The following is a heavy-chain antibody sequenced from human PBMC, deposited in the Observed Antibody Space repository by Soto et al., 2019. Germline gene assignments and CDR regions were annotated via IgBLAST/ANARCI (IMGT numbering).Heavy chain of an antibody. Sequence: SETLSLTCTVSGGSISSYYWSWIRQPPGKGLEWIGYIYYSGSTNYNPSLKSRVTISVDTSKNQFSLKLSSVTAADTAVYYCARTARPLWFDPWGQGTLVTVSS. J-gene: IGHJ5*02. CDR1: GGSISSYY. CDR2: IYYSGST. V-gene: IGHV4-59*01. CDR3: ARTARPLWFDP. D-gene: IGHD6-6*01.